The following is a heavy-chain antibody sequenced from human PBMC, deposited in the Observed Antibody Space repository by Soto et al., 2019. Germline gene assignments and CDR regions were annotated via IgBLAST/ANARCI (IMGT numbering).Heavy chain of an antibody. Sequence: ASVKVSCKASGYSFTTHAMHWVRQAPGQSLEWMGWINGGTGQTKHSQRFQGRVNITRDTSASTAYMELSSLRSEDTAIFYCARATYTSGGSPTFAMDVWGQGTTVTVSS. CDR1: GYSFTTHA. CDR3: ARATYTSGGSPTFAMDV. V-gene: IGHV1-3*01. D-gene: IGHD3-10*01. CDR2: INGGTGQT. J-gene: IGHJ6*02.